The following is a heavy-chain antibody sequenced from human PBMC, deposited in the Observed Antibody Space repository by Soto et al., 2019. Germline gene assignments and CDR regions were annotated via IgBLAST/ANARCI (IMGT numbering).Heavy chain of an antibody. J-gene: IGHJ4*02. CDR1: RFTFSAYG. CDR2: ISYDGSNK. Sequence: QVQVVESGGGVVQPGTSLRLSCAASRFTFSAYGMHWVRQAPGKGLEWVAVISYDGSNKYYADSLKGRFAISRDNSRSTLYLQMDSLRPDDTAIYYCARDPLPKSTGLPAYWGQGTLVTVSS. D-gene: IGHD2-2*01. V-gene: IGHV3-30*03. CDR3: ARDPLPKSTGLPAY.